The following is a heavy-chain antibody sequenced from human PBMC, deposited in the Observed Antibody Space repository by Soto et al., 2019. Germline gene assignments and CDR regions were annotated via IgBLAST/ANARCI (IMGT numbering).Heavy chain of an antibody. V-gene: IGHV1-69*06. Sequence: QVQLVQSGAEVRKPGSSVKVSCKASGGTVTTYDISWVRQAPGQGLEWMGGIIPLFDATKYAQNFQGRVTITADKSTGTAYMELSSLRSEDTAMYYCARDRSSSWYNGTFYFDSWGQGTLVTVSS. CDR1: GGTVTTYD. J-gene: IGHJ4*02. D-gene: IGHD6-19*01. CDR2: IIPLFDAT. CDR3: ARDRSSSWYNGTFYFDS.